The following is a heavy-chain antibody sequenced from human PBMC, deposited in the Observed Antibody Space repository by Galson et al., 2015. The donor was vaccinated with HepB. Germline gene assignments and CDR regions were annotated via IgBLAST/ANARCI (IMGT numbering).Heavy chain of an antibody. CDR3: AGQRRSGWYVPTDF. CDR2: IYFSGST. J-gene: IGHJ4*02. CDR1: GGSISFYY. V-gene: IGHV4-59*03. D-gene: IGHD6-19*01. Sequence: SEPLSLTCTVSGGSISFYYWSWIRQPPGKELEWIGYIYFSGSTNYNPSLNNRVSMSVDASNNQFSLDLKSVTAADTALYYCAGQRRSGWYVPTDFWGQGALVTVSS.